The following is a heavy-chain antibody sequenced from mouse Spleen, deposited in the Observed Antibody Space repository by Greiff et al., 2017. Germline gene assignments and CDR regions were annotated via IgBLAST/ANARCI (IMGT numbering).Heavy chain of an antibody. J-gene: IGHJ2*01. D-gene: IGHD4-1*01. CDR2: IYPGSGST. CDR3: AWEGDYFDY. Sequence: VQLQESGAELVKPGASVKMSCKASGYTFTSYWITWVKQRPGQGLEWIGDIYPGSGSTNYNEKFKSKATLTVDTSSSTAYMQLSSLTSEDSAVYYCAWEGDYFDYWGQGTTLTVSS. CDR1: GYTFTSYW. V-gene: IGHV1-55*01.